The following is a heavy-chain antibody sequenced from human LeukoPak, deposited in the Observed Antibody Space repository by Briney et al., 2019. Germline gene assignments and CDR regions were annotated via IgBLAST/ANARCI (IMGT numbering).Heavy chain of an antibody. CDR1: GGSISSYY. J-gene: IGHJ3*02. D-gene: IGHD3-22*01. V-gene: IGHV4-59*08. Sequence: KPSETLSLTCTVSGGSISSYYWSWIRQPPGKGLEWIGYIYYSGSTNYNPSLKSRVTISVDTSKNQFSLKLSSVTAADTAVYYCARHRYYYDSSGSRPARAFDIWGQGTMVTVSS. CDR3: ARHRYYYDSSGSRPARAFDI. CDR2: IYYSGST.